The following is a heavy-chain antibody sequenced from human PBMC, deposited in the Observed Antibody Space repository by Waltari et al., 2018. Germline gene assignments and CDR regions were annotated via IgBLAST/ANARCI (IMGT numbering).Heavy chain of an antibody. CDR2: IYYTGST. D-gene: IGHD2-21*02. CDR3: ARGGGGDWEWFDP. V-gene: IGHV4-59*01. J-gene: IGHJ5*02. CDR1: VGSISGFY. Sequence: QVQLQESGPSLLKPSETLSLLCTVSVGSISGFYWSWVRQPTGKGLDWIGYIYYTGSTNFNPSLKSRVTMSVDTSKNQFSLKLSSVTAADTAFYYCARGGGGDWEWFDPWGQGTLVTVSS.